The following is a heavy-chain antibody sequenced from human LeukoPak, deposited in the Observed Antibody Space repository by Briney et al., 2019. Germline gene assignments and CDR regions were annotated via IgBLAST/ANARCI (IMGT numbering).Heavy chain of an antibody. CDR2: ISASGRST. J-gene: IGHJ5*02. CDR3: AKAHCGSSGCTRAFQWFDP. Sequence: GGSLRLSCAASGFTFTSHAMGWVRQAPGKGPEWVSAISASGRSTYYVESVKGRFTISRDNSRDVMYLQMTGLRAEDTAVYYCAKAHCGSSGCTRAFQWFDPWGQGTLVTVSS. D-gene: IGHD3-22*01. CDR1: GFTFTSHA. V-gene: IGHV3-23*01.